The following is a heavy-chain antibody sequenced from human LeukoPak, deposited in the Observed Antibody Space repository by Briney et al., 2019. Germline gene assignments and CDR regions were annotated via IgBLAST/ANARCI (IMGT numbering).Heavy chain of an antibody. Sequence: GESLKVSCEGSGYSFTNYWIGWVRQMHGKGLEWMGVIYPDDSDTRYSPSFQGQVTISADKSIGTAYLQWSSLKASDTAMYYCAIGGDSSTSCYRCFNYWGQGTLVTVSS. J-gene: IGHJ4*02. CDR2: IYPDDSDT. V-gene: IGHV5-51*01. D-gene: IGHD2-2*01. CDR3: AIGGDSSTSCYRCFNY. CDR1: GYSFTNYW.